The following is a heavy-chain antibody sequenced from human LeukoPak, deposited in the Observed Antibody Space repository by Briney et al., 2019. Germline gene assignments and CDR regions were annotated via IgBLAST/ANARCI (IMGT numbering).Heavy chain of an antibody. CDR2: SYTTGRT. D-gene: IGHD1-26*01. V-gene: IGHV4-4*07. CDR1: GGSIGSYY. Sequence: SETLSLTCTVFGGSIGSYYWSWVRQPAGKGLEWIGRSYTTGRTIYNPSLKSRVTMSLDTSKNQLSLNLSSVTAADTAVYYCARSGGSGFQLDSWGQGTLVTVSS. CDR3: ARSGGSGFQLDS. J-gene: IGHJ4*02.